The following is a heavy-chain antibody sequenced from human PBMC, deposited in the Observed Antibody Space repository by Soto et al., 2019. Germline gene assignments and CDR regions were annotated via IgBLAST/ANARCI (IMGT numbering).Heavy chain of an antibody. CDR1: GFTFSDSY. J-gene: IGHJ4*02. V-gene: IGHV3-11*05. Sequence: VQLVESGGGLVKPGGSLRLSCAASGFTFSDSYMSWIRQSPGKGMEWLSYVNSLGTYTKYADSVRGRFTISRDNAQNSLYLEMTSLTVDDTAVYYCARNYGGASGVNDWGKGTQVTVSS. D-gene: IGHD4-17*01. CDR3: ARNYGGASGVND. CDR2: VNSLGTYT.